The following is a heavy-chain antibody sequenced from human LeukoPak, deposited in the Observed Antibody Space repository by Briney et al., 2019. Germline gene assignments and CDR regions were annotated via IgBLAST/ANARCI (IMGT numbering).Heavy chain of an antibody. CDR1: GFTFSSYE. Sequence: GGSLRLSCAASGFTFSSYEMNWVLQAPGKGLEWVSYISSSGSTIYYADSVKGRFTISRDNAKNSLYLQMNSLRAEDTAVYYCARIIAAAGIRSTGFDYWGQGTLVTVSS. J-gene: IGHJ4*02. CDR2: ISSSGSTI. D-gene: IGHD6-13*01. CDR3: ARIIAAAGIRSTGFDY. V-gene: IGHV3-48*03.